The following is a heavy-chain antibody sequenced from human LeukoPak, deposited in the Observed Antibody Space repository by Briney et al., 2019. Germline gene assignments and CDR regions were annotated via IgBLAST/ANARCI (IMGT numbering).Heavy chain of an antibody. CDR3: ARGRGYSGYDSRDYYYYYMDV. D-gene: IGHD5-12*01. Sequence: GGSLRLSCAASGFTVSSNYMSWVRQAPGKGLEWVSVIYSGGSTYYADSVKGRFTISRDNSKNTLYLQMNSLRAEDTAVYYGARGRGYSGYDSRDYYYYYMDVWGKGTTVTVSS. V-gene: IGHV3-53*01. CDR1: GFTVSSNY. CDR2: IYSGGST. J-gene: IGHJ6*03.